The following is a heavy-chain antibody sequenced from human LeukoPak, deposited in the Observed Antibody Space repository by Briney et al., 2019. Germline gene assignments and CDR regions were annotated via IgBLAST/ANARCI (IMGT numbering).Heavy chain of an antibody. J-gene: IGHJ4*02. V-gene: IGHV4-38-2*02. CDR3: ARGTLLGSSSSLLFDY. CDR2: IYHSGST. D-gene: IGHD6-13*01. Sequence: SGTLSLTCTVSGYSISSGYYWGWIRQPPGKGLEWIGSIYHSGSTYYNPSLKSRVTISVDTSKNQFSLKLSSVTAADTAVYYCARGTLLGSSSSLLFDYWGQGTLVTVSS. CDR1: GYSISSGYY.